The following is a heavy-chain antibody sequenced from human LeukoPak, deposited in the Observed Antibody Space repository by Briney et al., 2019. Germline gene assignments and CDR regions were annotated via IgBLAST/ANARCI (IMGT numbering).Heavy chain of an antibody. CDR2: IKQDGSEK. D-gene: IGHD3-22*01. J-gene: IGHJ4*02. CDR3: ARGSYYDSSGYLFDY. V-gene: IGHV3-7*01. Sequence: GGSLRLSCAASGFTFSSYWMRWVRQAPGKGLEWVANIKQDGSEKYYVDSVKGRFTISRDNAKNSLYLQMNSLRAKDTAVYYCARGSYYDSSGYLFDYWGQGTLVTVSS. CDR1: GFTFSSYW.